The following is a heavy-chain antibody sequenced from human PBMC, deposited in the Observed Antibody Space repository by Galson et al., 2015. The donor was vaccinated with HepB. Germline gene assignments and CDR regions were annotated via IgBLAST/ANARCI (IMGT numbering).Heavy chain of an antibody. Sequence: SVKVSCKASGYTYTSYYMHWVRQAPGQGLEWMGIINPSGGSTSYAQKFQGRVTMTRDTSTSTVYMELSSLRSEDTAVYYCARYSNDGNWFDPWGQGTLVTVSS. CDR1: GYTYTSYY. CDR3: ARYSNDGNWFDP. J-gene: IGHJ5*02. V-gene: IGHV1-46*01. CDR2: INPSGGST. D-gene: IGHD4-11*01.